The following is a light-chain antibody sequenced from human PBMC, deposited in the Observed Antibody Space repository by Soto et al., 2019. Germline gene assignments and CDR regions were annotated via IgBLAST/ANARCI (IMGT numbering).Light chain of an antibody. CDR1: QSVSTSY. J-gene: IGKJ2*01. V-gene: IGKV3-20*01. CDR3: QQYGISPVT. CDR2: GAS. Sequence: EIVLTQSPGTLSLSPGESATLSCRASQSVSTSYLAWYQQKPGQAPRLLIYGASSRATGIPDRFSAGGSGTDFTLTISRLEPEDFAVYYCQQYGISPVTFGQGTKVEIK.